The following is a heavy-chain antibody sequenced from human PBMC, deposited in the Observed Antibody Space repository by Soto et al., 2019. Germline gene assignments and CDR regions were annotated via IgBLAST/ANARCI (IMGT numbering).Heavy chain of an antibody. J-gene: IGHJ2*01. V-gene: IGHV3-74*01. CDR3: ARGGSLNWYFDL. CDR2: INSDGSST. Sequence: EVQLVESGGGLVQPGGSLRLSCAASGFTFSSYWMHWVGQPPGKGLVWVSRINSDGSSTSYADSVKGRFTISRDNAKNTLYLQMNSLRAEDTAVYYCARGGSLNWYFDLWGRGTLVTVSS. CDR1: GFTFSSYW. D-gene: IGHD1-26*01.